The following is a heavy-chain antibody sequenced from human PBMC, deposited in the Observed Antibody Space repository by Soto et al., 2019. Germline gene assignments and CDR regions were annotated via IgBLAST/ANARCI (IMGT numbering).Heavy chain of an antibody. J-gene: IGHJ5*01. Sequence: PSETLSVTCIVSAGSISSYLCGWIRQPPGKGLKCIGYIFYSGSTTYSPSLQSRVTISVDSSKNQFSLNLTSLTAADTAVSSCASAFPSCTSGTCYPLVDSWGHVSLVTVST. CDR1: AGSISSYL. V-gene: IGHV4-59*01. D-gene: IGHD2-2*01. CDR3: ASAFPSCTSGTCYPLVDS. CDR2: IFYSGST.